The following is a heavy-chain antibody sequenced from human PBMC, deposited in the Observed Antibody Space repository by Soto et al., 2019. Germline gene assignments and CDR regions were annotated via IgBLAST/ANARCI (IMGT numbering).Heavy chain of an antibody. J-gene: IGHJ3*01. V-gene: IGHV3-23*01. D-gene: IGHD6-19*01. CDR2: IGGSGGSA. Sequence: EGSLRLSCAASRFTFSSYAMNWVRQAPGKGLEWVSVIGGSGGSASYADSVQGRFTISRDNSNNTLYLQMNSLRAEDTAIYSCVREASGWYSRGSFDFWG. CDR3: VREASGWYSRGSFDF. CDR1: RFTFSSYA.